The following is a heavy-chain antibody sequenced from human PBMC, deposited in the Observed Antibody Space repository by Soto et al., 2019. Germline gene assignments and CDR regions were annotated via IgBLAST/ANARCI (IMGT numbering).Heavy chain of an antibody. CDR1: GGTFSSYS. D-gene: IGHD1-26*01. CDR3: ARDGGRHSGGIDY. CDR2: IIPIFGTA. V-gene: IGHV1-69*01. Sequence: QVQLVQSGAAVKQPGSSVKVSCKASGGTFSSYSINWVRQAPGQGLEWMGEIIPIFGTANYAQKFQGRVTITADESTSTAYMELSRLRYEDTAVYYCARDGGRHSGGIDYWGQGTLVTVSS. J-gene: IGHJ4*02.